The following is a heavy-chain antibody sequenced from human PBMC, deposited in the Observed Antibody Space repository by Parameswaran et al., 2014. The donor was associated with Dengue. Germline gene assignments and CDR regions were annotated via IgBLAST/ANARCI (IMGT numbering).Heavy chain of an antibody. D-gene: IGHD4-17*01. CDR3: ARPANGYGDSPLGDY. V-gene: IGHV3-30-3*01. Sequence: VRQMPGKGLEWVAVISYDGSNKYYADSVKGRFTISRDNSKSTLYLQMNSLRAADTAVYYCARPANGYGDSPLGDYWGQGTLVTVSS. J-gene: IGHJ4*02. CDR2: ISYDGSNK.